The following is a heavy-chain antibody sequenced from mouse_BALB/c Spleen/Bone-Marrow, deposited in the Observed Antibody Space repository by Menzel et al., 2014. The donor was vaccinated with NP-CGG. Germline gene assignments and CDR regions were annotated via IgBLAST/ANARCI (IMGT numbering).Heavy chain of an antibody. J-gene: IGHJ2*01. CDR2: IDPANGNT. CDR1: GFSIKDTY. Sequence: VQLKQPGAELVKPGASVKLSCTASGFSIKDTYMHWVKQRPEQGLEWIGRIDPANGNTKYDPKFQGKATITADTSSNTAYLQLSSLTSEDTAVYYCARYYYGSSLFDYWGQGTTLTVSS. V-gene: IGHV14-3*02. CDR3: ARYYYGSSLFDY. D-gene: IGHD1-1*01.